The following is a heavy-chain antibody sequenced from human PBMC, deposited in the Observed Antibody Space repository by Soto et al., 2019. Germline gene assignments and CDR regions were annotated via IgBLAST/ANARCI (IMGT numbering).Heavy chain of an antibody. J-gene: IGHJ3*02. V-gene: IGHV4-34*01. CDR1: GGSFSNYY. CDR3: ARPRDQWQFDSFDI. CDR2: MSDGGST. D-gene: IGHD6-19*01. Sequence: PSQTLSLPCAVYGGSFSNYYWTWVRQPPGKGLEWIGEMSDGGSTNYSPSLKGRVTMSVDTSKKQFALRLTSVSAADTAVYYCARPRDQWQFDSFDIWGQGTMVT.